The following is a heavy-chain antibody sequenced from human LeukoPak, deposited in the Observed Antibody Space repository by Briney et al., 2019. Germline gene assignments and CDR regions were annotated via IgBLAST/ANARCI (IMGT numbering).Heavy chain of an antibody. CDR1: GFTFSTYS. Sequence: GGSLRLSCAASGFTFSTYSMNWVRQAPGKGLEWVSYITSGSVTMFYADSVKGRFTISRDNAENSMYLQMNNLRAEDTAVYYCARDSGEYQPTQLIDYWGQGTLVTVSS. CDR3: ARDSGEYQPTQLIDY. J-gene: IGHJ4*02. CDR2: ITSGSVTM. V-gene: IGHV3-48*01. D-gene: IGHD2-2*01.